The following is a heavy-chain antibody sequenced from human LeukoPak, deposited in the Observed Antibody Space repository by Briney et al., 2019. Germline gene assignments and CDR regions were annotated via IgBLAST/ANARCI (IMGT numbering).Heavy chain of an antibody. CDR1: GYTFTGYY. V-gene: IGHV1-18*04. Sequence: SVKVSCKASGYTFTGYYMHWVRQAPGQGLEWMGWISAYNGNTNYAQKLQGRVTMTTDTSTSTAYMELRSLRSDDTAVYYCAREHYYDSSGYYEISPDYWGQGTLVTVSS. J-gene: IGHJ4*02. D-gene: IGHD3-22*01. CDR2: ISAYNGNT. CDR3: AREHYYDSSGYYEISPDY.